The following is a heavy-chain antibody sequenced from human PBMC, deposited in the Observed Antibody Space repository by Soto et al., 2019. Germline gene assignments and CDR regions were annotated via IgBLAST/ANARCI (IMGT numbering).Heavy chain of an antibody. D-gene: IGHD3-3*01. V-gene: IGHV3-64*01. CDR3: ARRIRFGYGMDV. J-gene: IGHJ6*02. Sequence: PGGSQRLSYAASGFTFGGYAVHWVRQAPGKGLEYVSAITSNGGNTDYASSVQGRFTISSDNSKNTVYLQMGSLRAEEMAVYYCARRIRFGYGMDVWGQGTTVTVSS. CDR2: ITSNGGNT. CDR1: GFTFGGYA.